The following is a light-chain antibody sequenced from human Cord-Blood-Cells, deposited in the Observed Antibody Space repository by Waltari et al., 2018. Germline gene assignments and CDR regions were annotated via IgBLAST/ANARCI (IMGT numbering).Light chain of an antibody. V-gene: IGKV1-5*03. CDR3: QQYKSYSWT. J-gene: IGKJ1*01. Sequence: DIQITQSPSTLSPSVGDRVTITCRASQSISSWVAWYQQKPGKAPKLLIYKASSLESGVPSRFSGSGSGTEFTLTISSLQPDDFATYYCQQYKSYSWTFGQGTKVEIK. CDR1: QSISSW. CDR2: KAS.